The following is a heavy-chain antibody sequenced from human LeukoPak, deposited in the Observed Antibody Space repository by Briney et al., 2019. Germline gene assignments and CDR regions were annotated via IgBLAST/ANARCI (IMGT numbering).Heavy chain of an antibody. D-gene: IGHD3-3*01. V-gene: IGHV3-30*18. J-gene: IGHJ4*02. CDR1: GFTFSSYG. CDR3: AKSSLDFWSGYYLSSDFDY. CDR2: ISYDGSNK. Sequence: GRSLRLSCAASGFTFSSYGMHWVRQAPGKGLEWVAVISYDGSNKYYADSVKGRFTISRDNSKNTLYLQMNSLRAEDTAVYYCAKSSLDFWSGYYLSSDFDYWGQGTLVTVSS.